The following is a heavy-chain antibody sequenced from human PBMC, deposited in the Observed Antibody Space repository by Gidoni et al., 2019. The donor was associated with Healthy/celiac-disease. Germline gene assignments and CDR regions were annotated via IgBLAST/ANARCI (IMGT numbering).Heavy chain of an antibody. Sequence: QVQLVESGGGVVQPGRSLRLSCAASGFTFRSYGMDWVRQAPGKGLEWVAVIWYDGSNKYYADSVKGRFTISRDNSKNTLYLQMNSLRAEDTAVYYCARDRSGSYGGSFDIWGQGTMVTVSS. D-gene: IGHD1-26*01. CDR1: GFTFRSYG. CDR2: IWYDGSNK. J-gene: IGHJ3*02. CDR3: ARDRSGSYGGSFDI. V-gene: IGHV3-33*01.